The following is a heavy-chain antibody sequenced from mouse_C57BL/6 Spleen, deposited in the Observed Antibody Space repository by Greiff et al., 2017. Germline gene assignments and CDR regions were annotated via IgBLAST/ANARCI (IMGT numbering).Heavy chain of an antibody. CDR3: ARGLDWYFDV. J-gene: IGHJ1*03. V-gene: IGHV1-54*01. CDR1: GYAFTNYL. Sequence: QVQLHQSGAELVRPGTSVKVSCKASGYAFTNYLIEWVKQRPGQGLEWIGVINPGSGGTNYNEKFKGKATLTADKSSSTAYMQLSSLTSDDSAVXFCARGLDWYFDVWGTGTTVTVSS. CDR2: INPGSGGT. D-gene: IGHD3-3*01.